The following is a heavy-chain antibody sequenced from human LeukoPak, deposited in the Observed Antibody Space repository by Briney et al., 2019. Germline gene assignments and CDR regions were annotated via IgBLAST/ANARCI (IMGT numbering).Heavy chain of an antibody. CDR1: GFXFSNSA. D-gene: IGHD3-3*01. CDR3: AKDTDFWSSNYFDY. CDR2: VSGSGGST. Sequence: GGSLRLSCIASGFXFSNSAISWVRQAPGKGLEWVSGVSGSGGSTYYADSMKGRFTISRDNSKNTVYLQMNSLRAEDTAVYYCAKDTDFWSSNYFDYWGQGTLVTVSS. V-gene: IGHV3-23*01. J-gene: IGHJ4*02.